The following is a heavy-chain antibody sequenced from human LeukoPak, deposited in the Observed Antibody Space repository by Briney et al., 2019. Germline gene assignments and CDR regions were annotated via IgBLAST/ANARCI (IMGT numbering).Heavy chain of an antibody. V-gene: IGHV1-69*13. J-gene: IGHJ4*02. D-gene: IGHD2-2*01. CDR3: ARGGLQLPYAFDY. CDR1: GFTFINYN. Sequence: GASVKVSCKASGFTFINYNMHWVRQAPGQGLEWMGGIIPIFTTADYAQKFQGRVTITADESTSTAYMELSSLRSEDTAVYYCARGGLQLPYAFDYWGQGTLVTVSS. CDR2: IIPIFTTA.